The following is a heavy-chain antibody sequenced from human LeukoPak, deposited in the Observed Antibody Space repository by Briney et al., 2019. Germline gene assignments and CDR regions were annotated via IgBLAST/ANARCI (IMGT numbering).Heavy chain of an antibody. V-gene: IGHV3-23*01. CDR2: ISGSADSRDYA. D-gene: IGHD4-17*01. CDR1: GFSFSRFA. J-gene: IGHJ4*02. CDR3: AKFPCATGSVTRDY. Sequence: GGSLRLSCVASGFSFSRFAMSWVRQTPGKGLEWVATISGSADSRDYADYADSVKGRFTISRDNSKDTLWLEMNSLRVEDTALYYCAKFPCATGSVTRDYWDQGTLVTVTS.